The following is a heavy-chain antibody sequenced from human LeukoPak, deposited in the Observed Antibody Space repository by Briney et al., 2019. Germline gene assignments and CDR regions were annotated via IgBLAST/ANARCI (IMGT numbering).Heavy chain of an antibody. CDR1: GYTFTAYY. Sequence: GASVKVSCKASGYTFTAYYMHWVRQAPGQGLEWMGWINPNSGGTNYAQKFQGRVTMTRDTSISTAYMELSSLRSDDTAVYYCATSSGYYVGYIRRWGQGTLVTVSS. J-gene: IGHJ1*01. CDR2: INPNSGGT. V-gene: IGHV1-2*02. CDR3: ATSSGYYVGYIRR. D-gene: IGHD3-22*01.